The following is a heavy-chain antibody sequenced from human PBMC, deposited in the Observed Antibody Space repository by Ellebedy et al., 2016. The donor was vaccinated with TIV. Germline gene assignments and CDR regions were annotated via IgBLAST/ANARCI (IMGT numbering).Heavy chain of an antibody. J-gene: IGHJ5*02. Sequence: GESLKISCAASGFSFRSYWMGCVRHAPGPGLEWVANIYQDGSAQYYVDSVKGRFTISRDNAKNSLFLQMNSLRVEDTAVYYCARRGSYGDYTVQVNSWFDRWGRGTLVTVAS. CDR1: GFSFRSYW. D-gene: IGHD4-17*01. CDR2: IYQDGSAQ. V-gene: IGHV3-7*01. CDR3: ARRGSYGDYTVQVNSWFDR.